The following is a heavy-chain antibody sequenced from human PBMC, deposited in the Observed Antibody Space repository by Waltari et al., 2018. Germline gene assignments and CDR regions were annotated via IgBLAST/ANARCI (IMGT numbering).Heavy chain of an antibody. V-gene: IGHV4-30-2*01. CDR1: GGSISSGGYS. J-gene: IGHJ3*02. Sequence: QLQLQESGSGLVKPSQTLSLTCAVSGGSISSGGYSWSWIRQPPGKGLEWIGYIYHNGSTYYNPSLKSRVTISVDRSKNQFSLKLSSVTAADTAVYYCARGGYYYGSGSPSGAFDIWGQGTMVTVSS. D-gene: IGHD3-10*01. CDR3: ARGGYYYGSGSPSGAFDI. CDR2: IYHNGST.